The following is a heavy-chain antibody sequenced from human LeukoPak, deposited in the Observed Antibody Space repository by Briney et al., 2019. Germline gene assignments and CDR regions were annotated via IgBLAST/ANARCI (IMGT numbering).Heavy chain of an antibody. D-gene: IGHD3-3*01. V-gene: IGHV3-30*02. CDR2: IRYDGSNK. CDR1: GFTFSSYG. CDR3: ARDGIAIFGVGIDAFDI. Sequence: GGSPRLSCAASGFTFSSYGMHWVRQAPGKGLEWVAFIRYDGSNKYYADSVKGRFTISRDNSKNSLYLQMNSLRAEDTAVYYCARDGIAIFGVGIDAFDIWGQGTMVTVSS. J-gene: IGHJ3*02.